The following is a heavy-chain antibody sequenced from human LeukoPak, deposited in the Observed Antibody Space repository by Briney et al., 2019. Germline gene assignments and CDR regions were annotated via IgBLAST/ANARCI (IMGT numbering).Heavy chain of an antibody. D-gene: IGHD6-13*01. CDR2: IYTSGST. V-gene: IGHV4-4*07. Sequence: SETLSLTCTVSGGSISSYYWSWIRQPAGKGLEWIGRIYTSGSTNYNPSLTSRVTMSVDTSKNQFTLKLSSVTAADTAVYYCARDVAAAGTIGFDPWGQGTLVTVSS. CDR3: ARDVAAAGTIGFDP. CDR1: GGSISSYY. J-gene: IGHJ5*02.